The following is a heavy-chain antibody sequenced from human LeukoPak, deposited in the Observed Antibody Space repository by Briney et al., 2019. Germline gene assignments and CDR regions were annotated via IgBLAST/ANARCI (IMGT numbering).Heavy chain of an antibody. V-gene: IGHV3-48*03. CDR1: GFTFSSYE. CDR3: AKEGWLLGDFDY. Sequence: PGGSLRLSCAASGFTFSSYEMNWVRQAPGKGLEWVSYISSSGSTIYYADSVKGRFTISRDNSKNTLYLQMNSLRAEDTAVYYCAKEGWLLGDFDYWAQGTLVTVSS. J-gene: IGHJ4*02. D-gene: IGHD3-9*01. CDR2: ISSSGSTI.